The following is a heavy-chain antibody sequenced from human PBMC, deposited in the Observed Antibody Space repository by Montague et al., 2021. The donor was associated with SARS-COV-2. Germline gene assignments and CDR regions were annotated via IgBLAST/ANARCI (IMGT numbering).Heavy chain of an antibody. Sequence: SLRLSCAAPGIIFRPYAMSWVRQALGKGLEWVSGISTSGDYTYYADSLKGRFTISRDISRNTLYLQMNSLRAEDTAIYYCAKDREMDYSADYWGQGTLVTGAS. J-gene: IGHJ4*02. CDR3: AKDREMDYSADY. CDR2: ISTSGDYT. CDR1: GIIFRPYA. D-gene: IGHD5-24*01. V-gene: IGHV3-23*01.